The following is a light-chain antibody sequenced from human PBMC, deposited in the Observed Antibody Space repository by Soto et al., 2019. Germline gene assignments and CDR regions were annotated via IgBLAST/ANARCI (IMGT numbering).Light chain of an antibody. Sequence: VIWMTQSPSLLSASTGDRVTINCRVNQGISNYLAWYRQKPGKAPELLIYAASTLQSGVTSRFSGSGSGTDFTLTISRLQSEDFATYYCQQYHSFPLTFGGGTKVEIK. V-gene: IGKV1D-8*01. CDR2: AAS. CDR1: QGISNY. J-gene: IGKJ4*01. CDR3: QQYHSFPLT.